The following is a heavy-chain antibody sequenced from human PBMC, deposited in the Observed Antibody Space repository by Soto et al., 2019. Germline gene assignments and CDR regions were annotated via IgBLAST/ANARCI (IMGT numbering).Heavy chain of an antibody. CDR2: IQSGGPT. V-gene: IGHV3-66*01. D-gene: IGHD6-25*01. Sequence: EVQLVESGGGLVQPGGSLRLSCAASGFTVSSKYMSWVRQAPGKGLEWVSLIQSGGPTYYADSVKGRFTISRDTSENTVHLQMDSLRAEDTAVYYCARDDVLCDVGRGYGVPLDVWGKGTKVTVSS. J-gene: IGHJ6*04. CDR3: ARDDVLCDVGRGYGVPLDV. CDR1: GFTVSSKY.